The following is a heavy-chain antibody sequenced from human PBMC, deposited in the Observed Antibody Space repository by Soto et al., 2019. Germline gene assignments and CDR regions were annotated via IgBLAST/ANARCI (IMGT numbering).Heavy chain of an antibody. V-gene: IGHV3-48*02. CDR1: GFTFSRYS. CDR2: ISDDGRTT. J-gene: IGHJ4*02. Sequence: EVQLLESGGGLVQPGGSLRLSCAASGFTFSRYSMNWVRQAPGKGLEWISYISDDGRTTYYADSVKGRFTISRDNAQDSVYLQMNSLRDEDTAVYYCARDITIYGVDLDYFDRWGQGTLVTVSS. D-gene: IGHD3-3*01. CDR3: ARDITIYGVDLDYFDR.